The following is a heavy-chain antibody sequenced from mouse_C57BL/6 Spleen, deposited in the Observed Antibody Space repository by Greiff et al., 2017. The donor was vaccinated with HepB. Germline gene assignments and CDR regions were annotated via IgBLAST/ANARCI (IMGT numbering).Heavy chain of an antibody. J-gene: IGHJ1*03. CDR3: ARKGDYGVSYWYFDV. Sequence: QVQLQQSGPGLVQPSQSLSITCTVSGFSFTSYGVHWVRQSPGKGLEWLGVIWSGGSTDYNAAFISRLSISKDNSKSQVFFKMNSLQADDTAIDYGARKGDYGVSYWYFDVWGTGTTVTVAS. V-gene: IGHV2-2*01. CDR2: IWSGGST. CDR1: GFSFTSYG. D-gene: IGHD2-4*01.